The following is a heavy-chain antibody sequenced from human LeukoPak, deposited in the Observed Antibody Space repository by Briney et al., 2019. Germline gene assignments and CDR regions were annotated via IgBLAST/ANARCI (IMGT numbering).Heavy chain of an antibody. Sequence: GGSLRLSCAASGFTFDDYAMHWVRQAPGKGLEWVSGISWNSGRIGYADSVKGRFTISRDNAKNSLYLQMNSLRAEDMALYYCAKDESSSGDLRHFDQWGQGTLVTVSS. D-gene: IGHD4-17*01. CDR2: ISWNSGRI. CDR3: AKDESSSGDLRHFDQ. V-gene: IGHV3-9*03. J-gene: IGHJ4*02. CDR1: GFTFDDYA.